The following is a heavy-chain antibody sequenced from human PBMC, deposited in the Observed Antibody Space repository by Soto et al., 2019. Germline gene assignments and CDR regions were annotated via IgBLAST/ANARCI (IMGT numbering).Heavy chain of an antibody. V-gene: IGHV3-23*01. Sequence: EVQLLESGGGLVQPGGSLRLSCAASGFTFSSYAMSWVRQAPGKGLEWVSAISGSGGSTYYADSVKGRFTISRDNXXNTLYLQMNSLRAEDTAVYYCAKDPGQWLVPPCDYWGQGTLVTVSS. CDR3: AKDPGQWLVPPCDY. CDR2: ISGSGGST. CDR1: GFTFSSYA. D-gene: IGHD6-19*01. J-gene: IGHJ4*02.